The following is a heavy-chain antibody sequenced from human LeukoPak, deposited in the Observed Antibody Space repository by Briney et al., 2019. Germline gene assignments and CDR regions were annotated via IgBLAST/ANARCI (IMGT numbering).Heavy chain of an antibody. Sequence: SETLCLTCTVSGGSMSSYYWSWIRQPPGKGLEWIGYIYTSGSTNYNPSLKSRVTISVDTSKNQFSLKLSSVTAADTAVYYCARQKQQLVGYYYYYYMDVWGKGTTVTVSS. V-gene: IGHV4-4*09. CDR3: ARQKQQLVGYYYYYYMDV. J-gene: IGHJ6*03. CDR2: IYTSGST. CDR1: GGSMSSYY. D-gene: IGHD6-13*01.